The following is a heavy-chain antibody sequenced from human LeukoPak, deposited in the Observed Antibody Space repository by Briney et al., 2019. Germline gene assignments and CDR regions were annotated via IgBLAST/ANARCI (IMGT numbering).Heavy chain of an antibody. CDR2: IYYSGST. CDR3: ARDGIGGEPSYFDY. V-gene: IGHV4-59*01. J-gene: IGHJ4*02. D-gene: IGHD3-16*01. Sequence: PSETLPLTCTVSGGSISSYYWSWIRQPPGKGLEWIGYIYYSGSTNYNPSLKSRVTISVDTSKNQFSLKLSSVTAADTAVYYCARDGIGGEPSYFDYWGQGTLVTVSS. CDR1: GGSISSYY.